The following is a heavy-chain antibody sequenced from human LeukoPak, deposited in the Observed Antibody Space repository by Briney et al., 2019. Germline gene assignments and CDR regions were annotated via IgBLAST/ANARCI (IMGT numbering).Heavy chain of an antibody. J-gene: IGHJ4*02. V-gene: IGHV1-46*01. D-gene: IGHD4-17*01. CDR1: GYTFPSYF. Sequence: GASVKVSCKASGYTFPSYFMHWVRQAPGQGLEWMGIINPTGGSTTYAQKFQGRVTMTRDTSTSTVYMELSSLRSEDTAVYYCARMKYGDYIDYWGQGTLVTVSS. CDR3: ARMKYGDYIDY. CDR2: INPTGGST.